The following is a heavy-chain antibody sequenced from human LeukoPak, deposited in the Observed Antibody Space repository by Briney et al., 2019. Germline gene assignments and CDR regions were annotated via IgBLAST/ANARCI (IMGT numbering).Heavy chain of an antibody. CDR3: AKDRYGSGKNWFDP. J-gene: IGHJ5*02. Sequence: GGSLRLSCAASGFSFSTYAMSWVRQAPGKGLEWVSTISGSGGSTDYADSVKGRFTISRDNSKNTLYLQMNSLRDEDTAVYYCAKDRYGSGKNWFDPWGQGTLVTVSS. CDR1: GFSFSTYA. V-gene: IGHV3-23*01. CDR2: ISGSGGST. D-gene: IGHD3-10*01.